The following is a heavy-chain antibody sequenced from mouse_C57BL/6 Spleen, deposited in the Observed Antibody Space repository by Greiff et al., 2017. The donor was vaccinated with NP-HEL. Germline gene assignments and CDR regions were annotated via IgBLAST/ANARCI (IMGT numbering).Heavy chain of an antibody. CDR1: GFTFTDYY. CDR3: ARYPGHYFDY. CDR2: IRNKANGYTT. Sequence: EVKVVESGGGLVQPGGSLSLSCAASGFTFTDYYMSWVRQPPGKALEWLGFIRNKANGYTTEYSASVKGRFTISGDNSQSILYLQMNALRAEDSATYYCARYPGHYFDYWGQGTTLTVSS. J-gene: IGHJ2*01. V-gene: IGHV7-3*01.